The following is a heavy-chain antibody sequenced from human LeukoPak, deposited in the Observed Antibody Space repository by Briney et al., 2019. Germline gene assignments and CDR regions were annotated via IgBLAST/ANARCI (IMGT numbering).Heavy chain of an antibody. J-gene: IGHJ4*02. Sequence: GGSLRLSCVASGFTVSSNYMSWVRQAPGKGLEWVSVIYSGGSTYYADSVKGRFTISRDNSKNTLYLQMNSLRAEDTAVYYCARGPGDSSGYYFDYWGQGTLVTVSS. V-gene: IGHV3-53*01. CDR1: GFTVSSNY. CDR2: IYSGGST. D-gene: IGHD3-22*01. CDR3: ARGPGDSSGYYFDY.